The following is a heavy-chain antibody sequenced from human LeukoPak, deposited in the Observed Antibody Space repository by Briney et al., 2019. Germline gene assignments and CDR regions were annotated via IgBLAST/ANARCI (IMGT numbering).Heavy chain of an antibody. V-gene: IGHV4-59*01. D-gene: IGHD4-17*01. CDR2: IYYSGST. CDR1: GGSISSYY. J-gene: IGHJ6*03. CDR3: ARVGSGDYTLGPLYYYYYYMDV. Sequence: PSETLSLTCTVSGGSISSYYWSWIRQPPGKGLEWIGYIYYSGSTNYNPSLKSRVTISVDTSKNQFSLKLSSVTAADTAVYYCARVGSGDYTLGPLYYYYYYMDVWGKGTTVTISS.